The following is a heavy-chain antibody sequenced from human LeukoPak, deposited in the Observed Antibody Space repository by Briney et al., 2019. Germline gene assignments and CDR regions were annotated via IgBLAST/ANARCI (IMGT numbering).Heavy chain of an antibody. D-gene: IGHD2-2*01. Sequence: HPGGSLRPSCAASGFTVSSNYMSWVRQAPGKGLEWVSVIYSGGSTYYAGSVKGRFTISRDNSKNTLYLQMNSLRAEDTAVYYCARVGYQLKYYYYGMDVGGQGTTVTVSS. CDR3: ARVGYQLKYYYYGMDV. CDR1: GFTVSSNY. CDR2: IYSGGST. J-gene: IGHJ6*02. V-gene: IGHV3-66*01.